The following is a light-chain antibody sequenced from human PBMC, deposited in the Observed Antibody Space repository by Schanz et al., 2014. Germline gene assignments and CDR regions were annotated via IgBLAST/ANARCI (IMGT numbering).Light chain of an antibody. CDR2: GAS. Sequence: EIVMTQSPATLSVSPGERATLSCRASQSVSSNLAWYQQTPGQAPRLLIYGASTRATGIPARFSGSGSGTDFTLTISGLEPEDFAVYYCQQRSNWRTFGQGTKVESK. V-gene: IGKV3-15*01. CDR1: QSVSSN. J-gene: IGKJ1*01. CDR3: QQRSNWRT.